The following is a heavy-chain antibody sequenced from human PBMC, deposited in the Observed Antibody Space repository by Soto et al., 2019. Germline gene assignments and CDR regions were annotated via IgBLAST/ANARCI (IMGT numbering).Heavy chain of an antibody. CDR2: ISGSGGST. D-gene: IGHD5-12*01. Sequence: GGSLRLSCAASGFTFSSYAMSWVRQAPGKGLEWVSAISGSGGSTYYADSVKGRFTISRDNSKNTLYLQMNSLRAEDTAVYYCAKVYRDSGYDDDAFDIWGQGTMVTVSS. CDR1: GFTFSSYA. J-gene: IGHJ3*02. CDR3: AKVYRDSGYDDDAFDI. V-gene: IGHV3-23*01.